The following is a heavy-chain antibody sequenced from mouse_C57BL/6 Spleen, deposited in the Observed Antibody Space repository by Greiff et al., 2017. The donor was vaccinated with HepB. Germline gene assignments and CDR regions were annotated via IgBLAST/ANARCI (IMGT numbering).Heavy chain of an antibody. J-gene: IGHJ3*01. Sequence: VQLQQSGAELVRPGASVTLSCKASGYTFTDYEMHWVKQTPVHGLEWIGAIDPETGGTAYNQKFKGKAILTADKSSSTAYMELRSLTSEDSAVYYCTISSYYGSSLAYWGQGTLVTVSA. CDR2: IDPETGGT. CDR1: GYTFTDYE. V-gene: IGHV1-15*01. CDR3: TISSYYGSSLAY. D-gene: IGHD1-1*01.